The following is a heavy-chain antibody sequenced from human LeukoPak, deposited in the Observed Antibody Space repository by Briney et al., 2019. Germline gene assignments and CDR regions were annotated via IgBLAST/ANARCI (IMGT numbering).Heavy chain of an antibody. CDR2: IIPIFSTA. CDR1: GGTFSSYA. J-gene: IGHJ4*02. V-gene: IGHV1-69*13. CDR3: ARDGAVGYCSSTSCYS. D-gene: IGHD2-2*02. Sequence: GASVKVSCKASGGTFSSYAISWVRQAPGQGLEWMGGIIPIFSTANYAQKFQGRVTITADEPTSTAYMELSSLRSEDTAVYYCARDGAVGYCSSTSCYSWGQGTLVTVSS.